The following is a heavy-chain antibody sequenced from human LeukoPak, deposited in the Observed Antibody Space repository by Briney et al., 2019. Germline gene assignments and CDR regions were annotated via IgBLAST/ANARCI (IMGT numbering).Heavy chain of an antibody. CDR1: VFTFSTYA. J-gene: IGHJ4*02. CDR2: IQDDGSNK. D-gene: IGHD2-21*01. Sequence: GGSLRLSCAASVFTFSTYAMHWVRQAPGKGLEWVAFIQDDGSNKYYADSVKGRFTISRDNAKNSVDLQMNSLRAEDTAVYYCARGLCGGDCYDYWGQGTLVTVSS. V-gene: IGHV3-30*02. CDR3: ARGLCGGDCYDY.